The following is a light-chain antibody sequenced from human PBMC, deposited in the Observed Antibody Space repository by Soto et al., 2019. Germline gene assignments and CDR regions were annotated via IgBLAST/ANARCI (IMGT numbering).Light chain of an antibody. CDR2: GAS. V-gene: IGKV3-15*01. Sequence: EIVMTQSPATLSVSPGERATLSCRASQSVSSNLAWYQQKPGQAPRLLVYGASTRPTGIPTRFSGSGSGTEFTLTISRLEPEDFAVYYCQQYGSSLLTFGGGTKVDIK. CDR3: QQYGSSLLT. CDR1: QSVSSN. J-gene: IGKJ4*01.